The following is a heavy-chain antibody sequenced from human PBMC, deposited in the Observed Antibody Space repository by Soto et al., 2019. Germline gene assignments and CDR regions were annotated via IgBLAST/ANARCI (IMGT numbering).Heavy chain of an antibody. CDR1: GGSFSGYY. Sequence: QVQLQQWGAGLLKPSETLSLTCAVYGGSFSGYYWSWIRQPPGKGLEWIGEINHSGSTNYNPSLKSRVTISVDTSKNQFSLKLSSVTAADTAVYYCARGPDYYDILTGYSDYWGQGTLVTVSS. V-gene: IGHV4-34*01. CDR2: INHSGST. J-gene: IGHJ4*02. D-gene: IGHD3-9*01. CDR3: ARGPDYYDILTGYSDY.